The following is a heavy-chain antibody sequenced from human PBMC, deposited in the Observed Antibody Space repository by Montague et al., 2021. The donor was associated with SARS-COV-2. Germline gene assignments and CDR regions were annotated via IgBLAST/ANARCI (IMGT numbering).Heavy chain of an antibody. CDR3: AKDLEEFITIFGVVTKSPLGMDV. CDR2: HYSGGSST. CDR1: GFTFSSYA. V-gene: IGHV3-23*03. Sequence: SLRLSCAASGFTFSSYAMSWVRQAPGKGLEWVSVHYSGGSSTYYXXSLKGRFTISRDNSKNTLYLQMNSLRAEDTAVYYCAKDLEEFITIFGVVTKSPLGMDVWGQGTTVTVSS. J-gene: IGHJ6*02. D-gene: IGHD3-3*01.